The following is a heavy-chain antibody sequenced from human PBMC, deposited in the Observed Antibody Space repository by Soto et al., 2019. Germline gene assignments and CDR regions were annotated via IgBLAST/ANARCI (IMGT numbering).Heavy chain of an antibody. CDR1: GFSLNTRGVG. D-gene: IGHD6-6*01. CDR2: IYWDDDK. J-gene: IGHJ3*01. CDR3: AHTYSSSPDDGFDV. V-gene: IGHV2-5*02. Sequence: QITLKESGHTLVKPTQMLTLTCTFSGFSLNTRGVGVGWIRQPPGGALEWPALIYWDDDKRYSPSLRSRLTITKDTSKNQVVLTMTTMEPLDTGTYYCAHTYSSSPDDGFDVWGQGTRVTVSS.